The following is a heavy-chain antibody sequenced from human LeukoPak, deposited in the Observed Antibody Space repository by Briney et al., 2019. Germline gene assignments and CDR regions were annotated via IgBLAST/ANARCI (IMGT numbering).Heavy chain of an antibody. Sequence: GGSPRLSCAASGFTFSSYWMSWVRQAPGEGLEWVANIKQDGSEKYYVDSVKGRFTISRDNAKNSLYLQMNSLRAEDTAVYYCARGHTYYDILTGYKLIDYWGQGTLVTVSS. CDR3: ARGHTYYDILTGYKLIDY. CDR1: GFTFSSYW. J-gene: IGHJ4*02. V-gene: IGHV3-7*01. CDR2: IKQDGSEK. D-gene: IGHD3-9*01.